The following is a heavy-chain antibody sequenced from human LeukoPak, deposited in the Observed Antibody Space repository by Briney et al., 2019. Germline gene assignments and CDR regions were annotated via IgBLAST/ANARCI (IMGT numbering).Heavy chain of an antibody. V-gene: IGHV4-59*12. D-gene: IGHD2-15*01. Sequence: SETLSLTCTVSGGSISGYYWSWIRQPPGKGLQFIGYIHYTGSTNYNPSLESRVTISVDTSKNQFSLKLSSVTAADTAVYYCARGGFGYWGQGTLVTVSS. CDR2: IHYTGST. J-gene: IGHJ4*02. CDR1: GGSISGYY. CDR3: ARGGFGY.